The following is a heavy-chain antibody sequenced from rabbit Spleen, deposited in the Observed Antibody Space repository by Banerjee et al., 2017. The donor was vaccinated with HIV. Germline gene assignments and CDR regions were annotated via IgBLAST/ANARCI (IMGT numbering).Heavy chain of an antibody. CDR3: ARDSYAGSGSTRGGNL. J-gene: IGHJ4*01. Sequence: QAPGKGLELIACIYTTSGSTWYASWVNGRFTISRSTSLNTVDLKMTSLTAADTATYFCARDSYAGSGSTRGGNLWGPGTLVTVS. D-gene: IGHD4-2*01. V-gene: IGHV1S43*01. CDR2: IYTTSGST.